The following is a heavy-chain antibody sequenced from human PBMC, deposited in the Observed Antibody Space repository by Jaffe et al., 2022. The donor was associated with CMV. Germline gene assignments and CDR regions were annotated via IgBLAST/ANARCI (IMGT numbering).Heavy chain of an antibody. D-gene: IGHD6-13*01. J-gene: IGHJ6*03. Sequence: EVQLVESGGGLVQPGGSLRLSCAASGFTFSSYEMNWVRQAPGKGLEWVSYISSSGSTIYYADSVKGRFTISRDNAKNSLYLQMNSLRAEDTAVYYCAREDRDDSSSWYPDAYYYYMDVWGKGTTVTVSS. CDR1: GFTFSSYE. CDR2: ISSSGSTI. CDR3: AREDRDDSSSWYPDAYYYYMDV. V-gene: IGHV3-48*03.